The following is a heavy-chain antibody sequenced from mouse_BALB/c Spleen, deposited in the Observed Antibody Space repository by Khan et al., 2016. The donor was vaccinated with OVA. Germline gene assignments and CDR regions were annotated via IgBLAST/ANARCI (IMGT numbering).Heavy chain of an antibody. V-gene: IGHV1S132*01. CDR1: GYIFTSYW. CDR2: IYPGTDNT. CDR3: AREEALYYFDY. Sequence: QVHVKQSGAELVRPGASVKLSCKTSGYIFTSYWIHWVKQRSGQGLEWIARIYPGTDNTYYNEKLKDKVTLPTDKSSSTAYMQLSSLKSEDSAVYCCAREEALYYFDYWGQGTTLTVSS. D-gene: IGHD3-2*02. J-gene: IGHJ2*01.